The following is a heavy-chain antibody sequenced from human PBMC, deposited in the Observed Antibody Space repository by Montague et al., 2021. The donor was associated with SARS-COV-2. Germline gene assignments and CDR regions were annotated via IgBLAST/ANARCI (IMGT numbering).Heavy chain of an antibody. J-gene: IGHJ6*02. V-gene: IGHV6-1*01. CDR2: TYYRSKWYN. CDR1: GDSVSSNSAT. D-gene: IGHD1-1*01. CDR3: TSGREGNYNVMDV. Sequence: CAISGDSVSSNSATWNWVRQSPSRGLEWLGRTYYRSKWYNDYAVSVRGRVTTNPDTSKNQFSLQPNSVTPEDTAIYYCTSGREGNYNVMDVWGQGTTVTVSS.